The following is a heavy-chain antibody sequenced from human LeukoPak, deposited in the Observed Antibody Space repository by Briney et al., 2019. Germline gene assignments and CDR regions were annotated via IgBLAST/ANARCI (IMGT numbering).Heavy chain of an antibody. J-gene: IGHJ3*02. CDR3: ARDLGYCSGGSCYADAFDI. Sequence: GGSLRLSCAASGFTFSSYAMSWVRQAPGKGLEWVANIKQDGSEKYYVDSVKGRFTISRDNAKNSLYLQMNSLRAEDTAVYYCARDLGYCSGGSCYADAFDIWGQGTMVTVSS. CDR2: IKQDGSEK. D-gene: IGHD2-15*01. CDR1: GFTFSSYA. V-gene: IGHV3-7*01.